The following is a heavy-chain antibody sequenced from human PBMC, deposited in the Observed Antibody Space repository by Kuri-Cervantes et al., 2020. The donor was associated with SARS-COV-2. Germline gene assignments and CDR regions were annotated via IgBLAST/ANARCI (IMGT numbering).Heavy chain of an antibody. J-gene: IGHJ6*02. V-gene: IGHV3-30*03. CDR1: GFTFSSHG. CDR3: ARDWYGSGKVDYYYYYGMDV. CDR2: ISYDGSNK. Sequence: GGSLRLSCVASGFTFSSHGMHWVRQAPGKGLEWVAVISYDGSNKYYADSVKGRFTISRDNSKNTLYLQMNSLRAEDTAVYYCARDWYGSGKVDYYYYYGMDVWGQGTTVTVSS. D-gene: IGHD3-10*01.